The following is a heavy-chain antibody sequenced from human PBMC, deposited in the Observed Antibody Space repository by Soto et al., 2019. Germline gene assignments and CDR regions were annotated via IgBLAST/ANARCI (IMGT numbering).Heavy chain of an antibody. V-gene: IGHV4-59*08. CDR2: IYDGVTT. Sequence: QVQLQESGPGLVKPSETLSLICTVSGGSISGHFWSWIRQPPGKRLEWIGNIYDGVTTNYNPSLKSRVTLSLDTSKRQFSLKLNSLTAADTAMYYCAINADVWVQGTTVTVSS. J-gene: IGHJ6*02. CDR1: GGSISGHF. CDR3: AINADV.